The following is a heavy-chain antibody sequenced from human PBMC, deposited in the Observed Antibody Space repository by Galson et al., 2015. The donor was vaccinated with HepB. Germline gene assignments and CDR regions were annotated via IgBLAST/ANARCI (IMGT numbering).Heavy chain of an antibody. J-gene: IGHJ5*02. CDR1: GFTFSDYY. CDR3: ARAARWIDP. Sequence: SLRLSCAASGFTFSDYYMTWIRQAPGKGLEWVSYINTDSTTLYYADSVKGRFTISRDNAKNSLYLQMNSLRAEDSAIYYCARAARWIDPWGQGTLVTVSS. V-gene: IGHV3-11*01. CDR2: INTDSTTL.